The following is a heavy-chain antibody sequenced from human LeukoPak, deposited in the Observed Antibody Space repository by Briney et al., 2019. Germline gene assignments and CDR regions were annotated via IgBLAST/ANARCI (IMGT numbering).Heavy chain of an antibody. D-gene: IGHD7-27*01. CDR3: ARERLGSGDAFDI. CDR2: ISSRSSYI. V-gene: IGHV3-21*01. J-gene: IGHJ3*02. Sequence: GGSLRLSCAASGFDFSGYGMNWVRQAPGEGLEWVSSISSRSSYIYYTESLKGRFSVSRDNAHNSLYLQMSSLRAEDTAVYYCARERLGSGDAFDIWGQGTMVTVSS. CDR1: GFDFSGYG.